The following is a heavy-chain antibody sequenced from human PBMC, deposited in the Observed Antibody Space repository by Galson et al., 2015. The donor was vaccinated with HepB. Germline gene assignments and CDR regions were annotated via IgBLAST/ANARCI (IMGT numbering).Heavy chain of an antibody. V-gene: IGHV3-30*18. CDR1: GFTFGSYG. Sequence: SMRLSCAASGFTFGSYGMHWVRQAPGKGLEWVAGISYDGSNKYYADSVKGRFTISRDNSKNTLYLQMNSLRAEDTAVYYCAKSPVLYSGYSTNWGYFDYWGQGTLVTASS. J-gene: IGHJ4*02. D-gene: IGHD5-12*01. CDR2: ISYDGSNK. CDR3: AKSPVLYSGYSTNWGYFDY.